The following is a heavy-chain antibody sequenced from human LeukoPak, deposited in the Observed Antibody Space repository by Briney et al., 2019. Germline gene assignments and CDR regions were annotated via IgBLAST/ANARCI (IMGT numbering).Heavy chain of an antibody. V-gene: IGHV3-21*01. CDR1: GIAFRSFT. CDR2: ITPTSTSI. Sequence: PGGSLRLSCAASGIAFRSFTMNWVRQAPGKGLEWVSSITPTSTSIFYADSVRGRFTISRDNAKNSLYLQMNSLRAEDTAIYHCGTVYYGSSAYGDLDSWGQGTLVTVSS. D-gene: IGHD3-22*01. CDR3: GTVYYGSSAYGDLDS. J-gene: IGHJ4*02.